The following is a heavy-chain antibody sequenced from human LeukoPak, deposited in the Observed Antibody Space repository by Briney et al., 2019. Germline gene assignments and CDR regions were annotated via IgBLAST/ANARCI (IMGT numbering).Heavy chain of an antibody. J-gene: IGHJ4*02. Sequence: PGGSLRLSCAASGFTFSSYGMHWVRQAPGKGLEWVAFIRYDGSNKYYADSVKGRFTISRDNSKNTLYLQMNSLRAEDTAVYYCAKDPSPRYYYGSGSYAPDYWGQGTLVTVSS. V-gene: IGHV3-30*02. CDR2: IRYDGSNK. D-gene: IGHD3-10*01. CDR1: GFTFSSYG. CDR3: AKDPSPRYYYGSGSYAPDY.